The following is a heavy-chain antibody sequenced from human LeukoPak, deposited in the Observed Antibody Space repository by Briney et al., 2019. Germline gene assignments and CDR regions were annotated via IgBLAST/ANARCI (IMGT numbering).Heavy chain of an antibody. Sequence: EASVKVSCKASGYTFTSYGISWVRQAPGQGLEWMGWISAYNGNTNYAQKLQGRVTMTTDTSTSTAYMELRSLRSDDTAVYYCARDRSSYTGNWFDPWGQGTLVTVSS. CDR3: ARDRSSYTGNWFDP. J-gene: IGHJ5*02. V-gene: IGHV1-18*01. CDR2: ISAYNGNT. CDR1: GYTFTSYG. D-gene: IGHD2-15*01.